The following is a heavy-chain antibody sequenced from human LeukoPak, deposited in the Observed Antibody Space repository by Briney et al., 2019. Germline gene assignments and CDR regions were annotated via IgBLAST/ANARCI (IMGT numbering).Heavy chain of an antibody. J-gene: IGHJ4*02. CDR2: ISSGSNYI. D-gene: IGHD3-10*01. CDR3: ARALSAYYGSGSYSGFDY. V-gene: IGHV3-11*05. Sequence: TGGSLRLSCAASGFTFTDYYMTWIRQAPGKGLEWVSYISSGSNYINYADSVKGRFTISRDNAKNSLYLQMNSLRAEDTAVYYCARALSAYYGSGSYSGFDYWGQGTLVTVSS. CDR1: GFTFTDYY.